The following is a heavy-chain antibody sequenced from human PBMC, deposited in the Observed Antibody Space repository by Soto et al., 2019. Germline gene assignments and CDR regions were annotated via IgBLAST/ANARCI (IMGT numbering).Heavy chain of an antibody. D-gene: IGHD3-9*01. Sequence: QVQLVDSGGGVVQPGRSLRLSCAASGFLFNTYAMHWVRQAPGKGLEWVAVMLHDGSNSEYADSVKGRFTISRDNSKNTLLLQMNSLRTEDTAVYYCARPGSGYDVLTGRYFYYFHTMDVWGQGTTVTVSS. CDR3: ARPGSGYDVLTGRYFYYFHTMDV. CDR1: GFLFNTYA. J-gene: IGHJ6*02. V-gene: IGHV3-30-3*01. CDR2: MLHDGSNS.